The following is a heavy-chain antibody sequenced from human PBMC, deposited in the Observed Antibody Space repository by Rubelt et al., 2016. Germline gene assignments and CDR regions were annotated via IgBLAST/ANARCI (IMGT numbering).Heavy chain of an antibody. V-gene: IGHV3-7*04. J-gene: IGHJ4*02. CDR2: IKQDGSEK. Sequence: EVQLVESGGGLVQPGRSLRLSCAASGFTFSSHWMNWVRQAPGKGLEWVANIKQDGSEKNYVDSVKGRFPISRDNAKNSLLLQMNSLGAEDTAVYYCARGIATAGSFNYWGQGTLVTVSS. CDR3: ARGIATAGSFNY. CDR1: GFTFSSHW. D-gene: IGHD6-13*01.